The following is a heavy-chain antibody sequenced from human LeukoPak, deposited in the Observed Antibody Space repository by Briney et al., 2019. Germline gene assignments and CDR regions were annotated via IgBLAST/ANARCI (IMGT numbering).Heavy chain of an antibody. CDR1: GLTFSIYD. CDR2: IGTASGDT. D-gene: IGHD1-26*01. CDR3: ASGRRGPGLSFDY. Sequence: PGGSLRLSCAASGLTFSIYDMHWVRQATGKGLEWVSSIGTASGDTYYPNSIAGRLTISREDATQSVYLQMNSLRVGDTAVYYCASGRRGPGLSFDYWGQGVLVTVSS. V-gene: IGHV3-13*01. J-gene: IGHJ4*02.